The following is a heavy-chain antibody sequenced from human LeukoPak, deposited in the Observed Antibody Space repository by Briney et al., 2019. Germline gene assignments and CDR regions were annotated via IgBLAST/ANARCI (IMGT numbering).Heavy chain of an antibody. CDR1: GFTFSSYG. D-gene: IGHD6-19*01. CDR3: ASPLGYTNGWQGFDY. J-gene: IGHJ4*02. Sequence: PGGSLRLSFAASGFTFSSYGMHWVRQAPGKGLEWVAVIWYDGSNKYYADSVKGRFTTSRDNSKNTLYLQMNSLRAEDTAVYYCASPLGYTNGWQGFDYWGQGTLVTVSS. CDR2: IWYDGSNK. V-gene: IGHV3-33*01.